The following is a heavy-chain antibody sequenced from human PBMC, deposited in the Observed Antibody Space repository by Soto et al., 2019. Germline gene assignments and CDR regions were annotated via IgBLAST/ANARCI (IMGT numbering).Heavy chain of an antibody. CDR3: ARSGSGSYQYYYYMDV. CDR2: IYYSGST. V-gene: IGHV4-39*01. CDR1: GGSISSSSYY. J-gene: IGHJ6*03. D-gene: IGHD3-10*01. Sequence: PSETLSLTCTVSGGSISSSSYYWGWIRQPPGKGLEWIGSIYYSGSTYYNPSLKSRVTISVDTSKNQFSLKLSSVTAADTAVYYCARSGSGSYQYYYYMDVWGKGTTVTVSS.